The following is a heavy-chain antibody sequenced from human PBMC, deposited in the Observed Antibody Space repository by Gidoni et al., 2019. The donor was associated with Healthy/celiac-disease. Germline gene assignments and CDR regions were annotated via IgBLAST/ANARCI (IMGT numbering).Heavy chain of an antibody. CDR2: SCHSGRT. Sequence: QVQLQVSGPGLVKPSETLSLTFTVPGYSISSGYYWGRIRQPPGKGLVWIGSSCHSGRTYYNPSLKSRVTISVDTSKNQFSLKLSSVTAADTAVYYCARDGKITMVRGVNPSDAFDIWGQGTMVTVSS. J-gene: IGHJ3*02. D-gene: IGHD3-10*01. CDR1: GYSISSGYY. CDR3: ARDGKITMVRGVNPSDAFDI. V-gene: IGHV4-38-2*02.